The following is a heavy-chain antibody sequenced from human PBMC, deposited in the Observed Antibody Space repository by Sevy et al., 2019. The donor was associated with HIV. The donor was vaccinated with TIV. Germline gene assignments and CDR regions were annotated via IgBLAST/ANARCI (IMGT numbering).Heavy chain of an antibody. J-gene: IGHJ4*02. D-gene: IGHD3-10*01. CDR1: QFNFDTYA. Sequence: GGSLRLSCVASQFNFDTYAIHWVRQAPGKGLEWVAMIWYDGSSKEYAESVKGRFAISRDNSQNTAFLQMNSLRAEDTGVYYCATNMVHAGAYDSYFNFWVQGSLVTVSS. V-gene: IGHV3-33*08. CDR3: ATNMVHAGAYDSYFNF. CDR2: IWYDGSSK.